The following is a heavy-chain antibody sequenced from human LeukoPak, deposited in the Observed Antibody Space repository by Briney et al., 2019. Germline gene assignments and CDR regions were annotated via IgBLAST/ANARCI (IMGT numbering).Heavy chain of an antibody. CDR3: TTKVTRGNSGDDYDD. CDR1: GVTFRSYV. Sequence: GESLRLSCAVSGVTFRSYVMHWVRQAPGKGLEWVALISSDGNDKLYGDSVRGRFTISRDDSKSTLYLQMNSLRAEDTAVYYCTTKVTRGNSGDDYDDWGQGTLVTVSS. D-gene: IGHD5-12*01. V-gene: IGHV3-30*03. CDR2: ISSDGNDK. J-gene: IGHJ4*02.